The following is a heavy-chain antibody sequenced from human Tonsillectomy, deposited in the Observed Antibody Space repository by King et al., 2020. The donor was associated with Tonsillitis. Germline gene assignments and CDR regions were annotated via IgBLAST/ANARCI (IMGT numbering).Heavy chain of an antibody. V-gene: IGHV3-30*18. J-gene: IGHJ6*02. CDR3: AKVYYDISDYYHPLTGGMDV. D-gene: IGHD3-22*01. Sequence: VQLVESGGGVVQPGRSLRLSCAASGFTFSNYGMHWVRQAPGKGLEWVAVTSYDGSSKYYADSVKGRFTISRDNSKNTLSLQMISLRAEDTAVYYCAKVYYDISDYYHPLTGGMDVWGQGTTVTVSS. CDR2: TSYDGSSK. CDR1: GFTFSNYG.